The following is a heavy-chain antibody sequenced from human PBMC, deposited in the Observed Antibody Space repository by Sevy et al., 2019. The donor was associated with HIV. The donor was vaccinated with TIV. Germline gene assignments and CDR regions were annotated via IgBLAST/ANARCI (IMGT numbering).Heavy chain of an antibody. CDR3: ARDRDTIVKNKYYYYGMDV. CDR2: ISSSSGSI. D-gene: IGHD3-22*01. Sequence: GGSLRLSCAASGFTFSNYNMTWVRQAPGKGLEWVSFISSSSGSIYYADSLKGRFTISRDNAKNSLYLQMNSLRAEDTAVYYCARDRDTIVKNKYYYYGMDVWAKGPRSPSP. V-gene: IGHV3-21*01. J-gene: IGHJ6*02. CDR1: GFTFSNYN.